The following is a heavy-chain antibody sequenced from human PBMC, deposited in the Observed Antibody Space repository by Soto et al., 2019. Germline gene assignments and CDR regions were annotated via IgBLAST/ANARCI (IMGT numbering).Heavy chain of an antibody. D-gene: IGHD3-22*01. CDR2: INHSGST. CDR1: GGSFSGYY. J-gene: IGHJ4*02. Sequence: PSETLSLTCAVYGGSFSGYYWSWIRQPPGKGLEWIGEINHSGSTNYNPSLKSRVTISVDTSKNQFSLKLSSVTAADTAVYYCGRVLDYYDSSGYYRYFDYWGQGTLVTVSS. V-gene: IGHV4-34*01. CDR3: GRVLDYYDSSGYYRYFDY.